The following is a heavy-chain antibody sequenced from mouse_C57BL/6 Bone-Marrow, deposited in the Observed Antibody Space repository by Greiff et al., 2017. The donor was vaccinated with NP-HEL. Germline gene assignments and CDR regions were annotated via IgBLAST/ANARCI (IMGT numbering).Heavy chain of an antibody. J-gene: IGHJ3*01. Sequence: VQLKESGPELVKPGASVKISCKASGYSFTGYYMNWVKQSPEKSLEWIGEINPSTGGTTYNQKFKAKATLTVDKSSSTAYMQLRSLTSEDSAVYYCARGGGNLFAYWGQGTLVTVSA. V-gene: IGHV1-42*01. CDR3: ARGGGNLFAY. CDR2: INPSTGGT. CDR1: GYSFTGYY. D-gene: IGHD2-1*01.